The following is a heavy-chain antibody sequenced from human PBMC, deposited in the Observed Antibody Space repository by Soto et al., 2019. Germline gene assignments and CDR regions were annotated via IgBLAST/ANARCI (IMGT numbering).Heavy chain of an antibody. CDR1: GFTFSSYG. V-gene: IGHV3-30*03. CDR2: ISYDGSNK. Sequence: QVQLVESGGGVVQPGRSLRLSCAASGFTFSSYGMHWVRQAPGKGLEWVAVISYDGSNKYYADSVKGRFTVSRDNSXXXXXLXXXXXXXXXXXXXXXXXXXXXXXXXXXXXXXXXXQGTTVTVSS. CDR3: XXXXXXXXXXXXXXXXX. J-gene: IGHJ6*02.